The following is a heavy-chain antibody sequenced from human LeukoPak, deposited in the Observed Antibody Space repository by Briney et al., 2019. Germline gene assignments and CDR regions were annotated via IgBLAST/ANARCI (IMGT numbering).Heavy chain of an antibody. J-gene: IGHJ4*02. CDR1: GYTFTSYA. D-gene: IGHD3-22*01. CDR2: INTNTGNP. V-gene: IGHV7-4-1*02. CDR3: ARASDVDYYYDSSGYPRTISPFYY. Sequence: ASVKVSCKASGYTFTSYAMNWVRQAPGQGLEWMGWINTNTGNPTYAQGFTGRFVFSLDTSVSTAYLQISSLKAEDTAVYYCARASDVDYYYDSSGYPRTISPFYYWGQGTLVTVSS.